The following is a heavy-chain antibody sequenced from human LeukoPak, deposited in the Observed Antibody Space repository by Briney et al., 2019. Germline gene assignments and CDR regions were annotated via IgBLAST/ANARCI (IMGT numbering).Heavy chain of an antibody. Sequence: PGGSLRLSCAASGFTFSSYEMNWVRQAPGKGLEWVSYISSSGSTIYYADSVKGRFTISRDNAKNTLYLQMNSLRAEDTAVYYCARDFGVVSLFDYWGQGTLVTVSS. D-gene: IGHD3-3*01. J-gene: IGHJ4*02. CDR3: ARDFGVVSLFDY. CDR2: ISSSGSTI. V-gene: IGHV3-48*03. CDR1: GFTFSSYE.